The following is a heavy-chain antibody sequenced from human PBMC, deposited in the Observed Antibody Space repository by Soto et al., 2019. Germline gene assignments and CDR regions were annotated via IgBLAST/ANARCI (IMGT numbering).Heavy chain of an antibody. D-gene: IGHD5-12*01. V-gene: IGHV3-30*18. J-gene: IGHJ6*02. CDR2: ISYDGSNK. CDR3: AKFLLIGAPRYYYGMDV. Sequence: GGSLRLSCAASGFTFSSYGTHWVRQAPGKGLEWVAVISYDGSNKYYADSVKGRFTISRDNSKNTLYLQMNSLRAEDTAVYYCAKFLLIGAPRYYYGMDVWGQGTTVTVSS. CDR1: GFTFSSYG.